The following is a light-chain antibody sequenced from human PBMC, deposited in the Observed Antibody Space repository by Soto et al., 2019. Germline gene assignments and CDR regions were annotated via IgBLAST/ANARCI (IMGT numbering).Light chain of an antibody. V-gene: IGKV2-28*01. J-gene: IGKJ2*01. CDR2: LGS. CDR3: MVGLRTPST. Sequence: DIVLTQSPLSLPVTPGEPASISCRSSQSLLHSNGYNYLDWYLQKPGQSPQLLIYLGSSRASGVPDRFSGSGSGTDFTLKISRVEAEDVGVYYCMVGLRTPSTFGQGTELDIK. CDR1: QSLLHSNGYNY.